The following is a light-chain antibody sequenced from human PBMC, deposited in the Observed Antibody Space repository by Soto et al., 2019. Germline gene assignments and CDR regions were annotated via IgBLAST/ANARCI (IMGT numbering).Light chain of an antibody. V-gene: IGKV1-39*01. Sequence: DIEMTQSPSSLSVSVGDRVTITCRASQSINTYLNWYQQKPGKAPKLLIYAAFSLQSGVPSRFSGSGSGTDFSLTISSLQPEDFATYYCQQSYSTPFAFGQGTNLEIK. CDR3: QQSYSTPFA. CDR2: AAF. CDR1: QSINTY. J-gene: IGKJ2*01.